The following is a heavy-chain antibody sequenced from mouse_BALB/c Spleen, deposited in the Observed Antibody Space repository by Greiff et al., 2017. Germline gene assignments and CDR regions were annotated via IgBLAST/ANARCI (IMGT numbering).Heavy chain of an antibody. Sequence: DVKLVESGGGLVKPGGSLKLSCAASGFTFSDYYMYWVRQTPEKRLEWVATISDGGSYTYYPDTVKGRFTISRDNAKNTLYLQMSSLKSEDTAMYYCARHENYYGSRDAMDYWGQGTSVTVSS. CDR1: GFTFSDYY. D-gene: IGHD1-1*01. CDR3: ARHENYYGSRDAMDY. J-gene: IGHJ4*01. CDR2: ISDGGSYT. V-gene: IGHV5-4*02.